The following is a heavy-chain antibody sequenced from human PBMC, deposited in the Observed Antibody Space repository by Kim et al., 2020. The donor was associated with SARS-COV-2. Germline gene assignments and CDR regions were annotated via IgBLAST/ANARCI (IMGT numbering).Heavy chain of an antibody. CDR1: GFSVSSKY. D-gene: IGHD3-10*01. J-gene: IGHJ2*01. Sequence: GGSLRLSCAASGFSVSSKYMSWVRQAPGKGLEWVSVIYSGDSTYYADSVKGRFTISRDNSKNTLYLQMNSLRAEDTGVYYCARETMVIWYFDPWGRGTLVTVSS. CDR3: ARETMVIWYFDP. V-gene: IGHV3-53*01. CDR2: IYSGDST.